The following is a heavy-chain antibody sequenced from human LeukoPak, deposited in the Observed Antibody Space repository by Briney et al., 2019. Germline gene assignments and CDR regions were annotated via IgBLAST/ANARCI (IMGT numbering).Heavy chain of an antibody. CDR3: ARPQWFGELQDYMDV. CDR1: GFTFSSYS. D-gene: IGHD3-10*01. J-gene: IGHJ6*03. Sequence: KTGGSLRLSCAASGFTFSSYSMNWVRQAPGKGLEWVSSISSSSSYIYYADSVKGRFTISRDSAKNSLYLQMNSLRAEDTAVYYCARPQWFGELQDYMDVWGKGTTVTVSS. CDR2: ISSSSSYI. V-gene: IGHV3-21*01.